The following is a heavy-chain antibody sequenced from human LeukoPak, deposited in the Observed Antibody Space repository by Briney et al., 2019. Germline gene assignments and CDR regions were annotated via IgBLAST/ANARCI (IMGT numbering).Heavy chain of an antibody. D-gene: IGHD2-2*01. CDR3: AVGGVPAAHDAFDI. Sequence: ASVKVSCKASGYTFTSYDINWVRQAPGQGLEWMGWMNPNSGITGYAQKFQGRVTITRNTSISTAYMELSSLRSEDTAVYYCAVGGVPAAHDAFDIWGQGTMVTVSS. CDR1: GYTFTSYD. V-gene: IGHV1-8*03. CDR2: MNPNSGIT. J-gene: IGHJ3*02.